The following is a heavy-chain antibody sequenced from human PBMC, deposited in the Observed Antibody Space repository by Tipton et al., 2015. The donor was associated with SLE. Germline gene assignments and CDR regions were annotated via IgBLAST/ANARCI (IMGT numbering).Heavy chain of an antibody. CDR1: GVSISSASYY. D-gene: IGHD5-18*01. CDR3: AELEGLSYGYSFDY. V-gene: IGHV4-39*07. CDR2: IYHSGNT. J-gene: IGHJ4*02. Sequence: TLSLTCTVSGVSISSASYYWGWIRQPPGKGLEWIGNIYHSGNTYYNPSLKSRVTISVDTSKNQFSLKLSSVTAADTAVYYCAELEGLSYGYSFDYCGQGILVTVSS.